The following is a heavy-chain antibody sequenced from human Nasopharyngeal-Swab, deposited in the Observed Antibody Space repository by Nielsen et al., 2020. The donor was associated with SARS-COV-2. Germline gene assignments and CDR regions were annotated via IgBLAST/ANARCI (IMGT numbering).Heavy chain of an antibody. V-gene: IGHV1-2*02. CDR3: ATGSMLTFGGITGKFDY. Sequence: ASVKVSCKTSGYTFTGYYIHWVRQAPGQGLGWLGWIDPNNGATKYPQTFQGRVTITRDTSISTAYMELSSLRSDDTAVYYCATGSMLTFGGITGKFDYWGQGTLVIVSS. J-gene: IGHJ4*02. CDR1: GYTFTGYY. D-gene: IGHD3-16*01. CDR2: IDPNNGAT.